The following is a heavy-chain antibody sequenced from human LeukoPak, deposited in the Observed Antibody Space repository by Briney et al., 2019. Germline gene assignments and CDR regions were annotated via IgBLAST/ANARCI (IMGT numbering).Heavy chain of an antibody. CDR1: GFTFSSYG. Sequence: GRSLRLSCAASGFTFSSYGMHWVRQAPGKGLEWVAVISYDGSNKYYADSVKGRFTVSRDNSKNTLYLQMNSLRAEDTAVYYCAKSSAVLTGYRALYYFDYWGQGTLVTVSS. CDR2: ISYDGSNK. V-gene: IGHV3-30*18. J-gene: IGHJ4*02. CDR3: AKSSAVLTGYRALYYFDY. D-gene: IGHD3-9*01.